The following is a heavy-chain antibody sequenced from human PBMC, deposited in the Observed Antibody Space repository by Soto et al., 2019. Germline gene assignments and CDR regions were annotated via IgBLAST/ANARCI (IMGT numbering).Heavy chain of an antibody. CDR1: GFTFSSYG. V-gene: IGHV3-33*01. J-gene: IGHJ6*02. Sequence: QVQLVESGGGVVQPGRSLRLSCAASGFTFSSYGMHWVRQAPGKGLEWVAVIWYDGSNKYCADSVKGRFTISRDNSKNTLYLQMNSLRAEDTAVYYCARDSGYCSSTSCYYYYGMDVWGQGTTVTVSS. CDR3: ARDSGYCSSTSCYYYYGMDV. CDR2: IWYDGSNK. D-gene: IGHD2-2*01.